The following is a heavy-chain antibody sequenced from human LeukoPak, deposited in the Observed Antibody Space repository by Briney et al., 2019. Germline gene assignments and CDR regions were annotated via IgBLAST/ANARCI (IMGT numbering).Heavy chain of an antibody. CDR3: AKGSKAVLFTRDHYMDV. Sequence: GGSLRLSCAVSGFTFDDYAMHWVRQVPGKGLEWVSGINWNSDSIGYADSVKGRFTTSRDNAKNSLYLQMNSLRAEDTAVYFCAKGSKAVLFTRDHYMDVWGKGTTVTISS. CDR2: INWNSDSI. D-gene: IGHD6-19*01. CDR1: GFTFDDYA. J-gene: IGHJ6*03. V-gene: IGHV3-9*01.